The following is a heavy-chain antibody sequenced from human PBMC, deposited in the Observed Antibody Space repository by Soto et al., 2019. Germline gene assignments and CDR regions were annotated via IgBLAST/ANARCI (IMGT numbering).Heavy chain of an antibody. D-gene: IGHD3-10*01. CDR1: GFPFSSYW. V-gene: IGHV3-7*01. J-gene: IGHJ6*02. CDR3: AITMVWGAISDYYYGIDV. CDR2: IKEHGSEQ. Sequence: TGGSLRLSCAASGFPFSSYWMSWVRQAPGKGLEWVANIKEHGSEQYYVDSVKGRFTISRDNAKNSLYLQMNSLRAEDTAVYYCAITMVWGAISDYYYGIDVWGQGTTVTVSS.